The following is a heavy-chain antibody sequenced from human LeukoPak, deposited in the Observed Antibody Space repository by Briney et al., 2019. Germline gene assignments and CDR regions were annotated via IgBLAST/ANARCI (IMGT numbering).Heavy chain of an antibody. CDR3: GGSYWGADYWYFDL. D-gene: IGHD1-26*01. J-gene: IGHJ2*01. V-gene: IGHV4-39*01. CDR2: IYYSGST. Sequence: PSETLSLTCIVSGGSISSSSYYWGWIRQPPGKGLEWIGSIYYSGSTYYNPSLKSRVTISVDTSKNQFSLKLSSVTAADTAVYYCGGSYWGADYWYFDLWGRGTLVTVSS. CDR1: GGSISSSSYY.